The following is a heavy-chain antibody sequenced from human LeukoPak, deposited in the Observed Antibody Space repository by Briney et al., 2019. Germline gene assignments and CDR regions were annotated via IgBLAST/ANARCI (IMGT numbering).Heavy chain of an antibody. V-gene: IGHV4-30-4*08. CDR1: GVSISSGDYY. J-gene: IGHJ4*02. CDR2: IYSSGST. CDR3: ARARGYNSANDY. D-gene: IGHD6-25*01. Sequence: SGTLSLTCTVSGVSISSGDYYWSWIRQSPGRGLEWIGYIYSSGSTSYNPSLKSRVTISLDTSKNQFSLKLSSVTAADTAVYYCARARGYNSANDYWGQGTLVTVSS.